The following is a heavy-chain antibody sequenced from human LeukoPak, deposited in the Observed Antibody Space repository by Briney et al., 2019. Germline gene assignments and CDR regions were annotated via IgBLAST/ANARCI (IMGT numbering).Heavy chain of an antibody. CDR2: ISAYNGNT. J-gene: IGHJ4*02. D-gene: IGHD3-22*01. CDR1: VYTFTRYG. Sequence: ASVKVSCQSSVYTFTRYGISWVRQAPGRGLEWMGWISAYNGNTDYAQKLQGRVTMTTDTSTSTVYMEMRSLRSDDTAAYYCARVDYYDSSGYYSGYWGQGTLVTVSS. V-gene: IGHV1-18*01. CDR3: ARVDYYDSSGYYSGY.